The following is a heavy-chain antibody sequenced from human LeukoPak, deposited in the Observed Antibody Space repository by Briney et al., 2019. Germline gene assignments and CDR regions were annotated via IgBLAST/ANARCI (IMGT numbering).Heavy chain of an antibody. CDR2: ISGSGGNT. D-gene: IGHD2-2*01. V-gene: IGHV3-23*01. Sequence: GGSLRLSCAASGFTFSSYAMSWVRQAPGEGLEWVSVISGSGGNTDYADSVKGRFTISRDNSKNTLYLQMNSLRAEDTAVYYCAKDGMGYCSSTSCYGHDYWGQGTLVTVSS. J-gene: IGHJ4*02. CDR1: GFTFSSYA. CDR3: AKDGMGYCSSTSCYGHDY.